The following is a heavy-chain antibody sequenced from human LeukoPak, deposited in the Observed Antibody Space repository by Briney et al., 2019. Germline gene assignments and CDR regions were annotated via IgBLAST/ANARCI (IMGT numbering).Heavy chain of an antibody. CDR2: ISSSGGST. J-gene: IGHJ6*02. V-gene: IGHV3-11*01. CDR1: GFTFSDYY. CDR3: ARDLTQADALSYYYYYGMDV. Sequence: PGGSLRLSCAASGFTFSDYYVSWIRQAPGKGLEWLSHISSSGGSTSYADSVKGRFTISRDNAKKSLFLHMSSLRAEDTAVYYCARDLTQADALSYYYYYGMDVWGQGTTVTVSS.